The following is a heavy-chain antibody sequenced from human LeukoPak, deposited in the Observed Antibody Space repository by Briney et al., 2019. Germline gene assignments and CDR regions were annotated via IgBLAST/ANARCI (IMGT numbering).Heavy chain of an antibody. D-gene: IGHD5-18*01. CDR2: VRGNAITT. CDR1: GFTFSGYA. CDR3: AKDDGGYNYGYNFAD. V-gene: IGHV3-23*01. Sequence: GGSLRLSCAASGFTFSGYAMSWVRQAPGKGLEWVSAVRGNAITTYYADSVMGRFTISRDNSKNTLFLQMNSLRAEDTAVYYCAKDDGGYNYGYNFADWGQGTLVTVSP. J-gene: IGHJ4*02.